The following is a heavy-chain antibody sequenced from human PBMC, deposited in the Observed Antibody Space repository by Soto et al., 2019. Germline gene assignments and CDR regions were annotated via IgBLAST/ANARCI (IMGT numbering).Heavy chain of an antibody. J-gene: IGHJ4*02. CDR3: ANEAGDYGDYKSYCDY. CDR1: GFTFKTYA. Sequence: EVQLLESGGVLLQPGGSLRLSCAASGFTFKTYAMSWVRQAPGKGMEWVSALSGRGDSAYYTESVRGRFTISRDNYKNTLYLQMNSLRAEDTAVSYCANEAGDYGDYKSYCDYWGQGTLVTVSS. CDR2: LSGRGDSA. V-gene: IGHV3-23*01. D-gene: IGHD4-17*01.